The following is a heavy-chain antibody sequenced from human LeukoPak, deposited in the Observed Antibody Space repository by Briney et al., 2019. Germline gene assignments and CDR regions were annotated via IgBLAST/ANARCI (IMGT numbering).Heavy chain of an antibody. V-gene: IGHV3-23*01. CDR1: GFTFSSYA. J-gene: IGHJ4*02. CDR3: AKSYYYGSGSPSLDY. Sequence: GVSLRLSCAASGFTFSSYAMTWVRQAPGKGLEWVSGISGGNGATYYADSVKGRFTISTVNSKNTLYLQMNSLRVEDTAVYYCAKSYYYGSGSPSLDYWGQGTLVTVSS. CDR2: ISGGNGAT. D-gene: IGHD3-10*01.